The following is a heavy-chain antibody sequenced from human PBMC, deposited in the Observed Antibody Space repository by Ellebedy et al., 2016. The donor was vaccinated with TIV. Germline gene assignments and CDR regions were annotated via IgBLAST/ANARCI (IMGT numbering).Heavy chain of an antibody. CDR2: IDTNGGST. V-gene: IGHV3-64D*09. Sequence: PGGSLRLSCSASGFIFSFYDMHWVRQAPGKGLEYVSAIDTNGGSTYYADSVKGRFTISRDNSENTLYLQMSSLRLEDTAVYFCQGGDSIAFDIWGQGTMVTVSS. D-gene: IGHD3-16*01. J-gene: IGHJ3*02. CDR3: QGGDSIAFDI. CDR1: GFIFSFYD.